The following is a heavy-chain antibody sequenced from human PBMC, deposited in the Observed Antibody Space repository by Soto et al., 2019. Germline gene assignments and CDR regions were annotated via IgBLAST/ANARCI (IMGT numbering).Heavy chain of an antibody. J-gene: IGHJ5*02. CDR1: GGSTTTSRYY. CDR2: IYYSGST. D-gene: IGHD1-7*01. CDR3: VRSNYAGNWFDP. Sequence: SETLSLTCSVSGGSTTTSRYYWGWIRQPPGKGLEWIGSIYYSGSTYYNPSLKSRVTISLDRSTDQFSLNLNSVAATDTAVYFCVRSNYAGNWFDPWCQGTLVTAS. V-gene: IGHV4-39*01.